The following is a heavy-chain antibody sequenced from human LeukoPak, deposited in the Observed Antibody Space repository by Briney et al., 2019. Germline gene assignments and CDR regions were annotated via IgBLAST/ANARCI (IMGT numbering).Heavy chain of an antibody. Sequence: GGSLRLSCAASGFTFSSYGMHWVRQAPGKGLEWVAVIWYDGSNTYYADSVRGRFTISRDNSKNTAYLQMNSLRAEDTAVYYCARDRLLGVVAATIDYWGQGTLVTVSS. D-gene: IGHD2-15*01. V-gene: IGHV3-33*01. J-gene: IGHJ4*02. CDR1: GFTFSSYG. CDR3: ARDRLLGVVAATIDY. CDR2: IWYDGSNT.